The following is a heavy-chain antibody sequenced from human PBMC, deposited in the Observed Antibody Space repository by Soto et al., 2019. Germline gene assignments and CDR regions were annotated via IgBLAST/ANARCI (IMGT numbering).Heavy chain of an antibody. D-gene: IGHD1-1*01. CDR2: IDPSDSYT. Sequence: PGASLKISCKGSGYRFSSQWISWVRQMPGKGLAWVGRIDPSDSYTSYSPSFQGHVTISTDNSISTAYLQWSSLKASDTAMYYCARHGKSSVITKTYGMDVWGQGTTVTVSS. V-gene: IGHV5-10-1*01. J-gene: IGHJ6*02. CDR1: GYRFSSQW. CDR3: ARHGKSSVITKTYGMDV.